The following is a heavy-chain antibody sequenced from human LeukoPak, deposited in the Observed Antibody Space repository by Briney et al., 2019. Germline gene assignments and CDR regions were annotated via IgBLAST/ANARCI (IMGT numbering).Heavy chain of an antibody. Sequence: GSLRLSCAASGFTFSSYSMNWVRQAPGKGLEWVSSISSSSYIYYADSVKGRFTISRDNAKNSLYLQMNSLRAEDTAVYYCARVPAMVTSYYYMDVWGKGTTVTVSS. J-gene: IGHJ6*03. CDR1: GFTFSSYS. V-gene: IGHV3-21*01. D-gene: IGHD5-18*01. CDR2: ISSSSYI. CDR3: ARVPAMVTSYYYMDV.